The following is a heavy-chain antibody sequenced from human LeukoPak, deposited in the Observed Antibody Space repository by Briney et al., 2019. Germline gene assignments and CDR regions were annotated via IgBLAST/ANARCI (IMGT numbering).Heavy chain of an antibody. Sequence: SGGSLRLSCAASGFTFSNAWMSWVRQAPGKGLEWVGRIKSKTDGGTTDYAAPVKGRFTISRDDSKNTLYLQMNSLKTEDTAVYYCTTDKDTAKPNYYYYYYMDVWGKGTTVTISS. CDR1: GFTFSNAW. D-gene: IGHD5-18*01. CDR3: TTDKDTAKPNYYYYYYMDV. V-gene: IGHV3-15*01. J-gene: IGHJ6*03. CDR2: IKSKTDGGTT.